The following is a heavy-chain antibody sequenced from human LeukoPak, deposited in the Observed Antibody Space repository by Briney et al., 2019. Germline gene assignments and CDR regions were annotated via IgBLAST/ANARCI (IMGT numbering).Heavy chain of an antibody. CDR2: MNPNSGNT. CDR3: ARGSYYDSSGSHNWFDP. V-gene: IGHV1-8*01. D-gene: IGHD3-22*01. CDR1: GYTFTSYD. J-gene: IGHJ5*02. Sequence: ASVKVSCKASGYTFTSYDINWVRQATGQGLEWMGWMNPNSGNTGYAQKFQGRVTMTRNTSISTAYMELSSLRPEDTAVYYCARGSYYDSSGSHNWFDPWGQGTLVTVSS.